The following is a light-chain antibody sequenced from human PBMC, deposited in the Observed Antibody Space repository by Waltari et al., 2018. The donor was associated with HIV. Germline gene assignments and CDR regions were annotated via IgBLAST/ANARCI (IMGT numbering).Light chain of an antibody. CDR2: EVT. Sequence: QSALTQPASVSGSPGQSITISCIGTNSDVCGSNYVSCYHQHPGNAPKLLIYEVTNRPAGISNRFSGYKSGNTASLTRSGLQAEDEADYYCSSYTTTITVVVGGGTKVTVL. J-gene: IGLJ2*01. CDR1: NSDVCGSNY. V-gene: IGLV2-14*01. CDR3: SSYTTTITVV.